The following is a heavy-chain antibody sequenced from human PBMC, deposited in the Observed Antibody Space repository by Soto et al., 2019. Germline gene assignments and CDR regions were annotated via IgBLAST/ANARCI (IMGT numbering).Heavy chain of an antibody. J-gene: IGHJ4*02. CDR1: GGSISSGGYS. CDR3: AREDGTAMAFDY. Sequence: PSETLSLTCAVSGGSISSGGYSWSWIRQPPGKGLEWIGYIYHSGSTYYNPSLKSRVTISVDRSKNQFSLKLSSVTAADTAVYYCAREDGTAMAFDYWGQGTLVTVSS. CDR2: IYHSGST. V-gene: IGHV4-30-2*01. D-gene: IGHD5-18*01.